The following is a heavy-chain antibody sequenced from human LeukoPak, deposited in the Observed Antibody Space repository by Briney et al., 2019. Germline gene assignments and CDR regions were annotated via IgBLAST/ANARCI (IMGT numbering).Heavy chain of an antibody. CDR1: GFTFSSYA. CDR2: IGTAGDT. CDR3: ARTRSGDYYYYYGMDV. V-gene: IGHV3-13*01. Sequence: GGSLRLSCAASGFTFSSYAMNWVRQAPGKGLEWVSAIGTAGDTYYPGSVKGRFTISRENAKNSLYLQMNSLRAGDTAVYYCARTRSGDYYYYYGMDVWGQGTTVTVSS. D-gene: IGHD3-3*01. J-gene: IGHJ6*02.